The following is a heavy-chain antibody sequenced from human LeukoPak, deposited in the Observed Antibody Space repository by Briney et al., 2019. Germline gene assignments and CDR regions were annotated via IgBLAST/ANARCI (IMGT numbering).Heavy chain of an antibody. V-gene: IGHV3-23*01. CDR1: GVHFSSYA. CDR2: ISGPGGTT. CDR3: ATRGPGNSVPFDN. D-gene: IGHD4-23*01. Sequence: PGGSLRISCAASGVHFSSYAIGWVRQAPGKGLEWVSLISGPGGTTSYADSVQGRFIISRDISKNTLYLQLNTLRAEDTAIYFCATRGPGNSVPFDNWGQGTLVTVSS. J-gene: IGHJ4*02.